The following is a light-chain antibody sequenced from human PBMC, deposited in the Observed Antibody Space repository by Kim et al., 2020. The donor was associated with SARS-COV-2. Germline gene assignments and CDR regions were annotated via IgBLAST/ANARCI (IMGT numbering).Light chain of an antibody. Sequence: DIQMTQSPSTLSASVGDRVTITCRASQSISSWLAWYQQKPGKAPKLLIYKASSLESGVPSRFSGSESGTEFTLTISSLQPDDFATYYCQQYNSYSYTFGQETKLEIK. CDR3: QQYNSYSYT. CDR1: QSISSW. J-gene: IGKJ2*01. V-gene: IGKV1-5*03. CDR2: KAS.